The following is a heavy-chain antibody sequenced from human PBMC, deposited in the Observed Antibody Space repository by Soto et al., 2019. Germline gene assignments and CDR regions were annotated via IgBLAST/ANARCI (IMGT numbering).Heavy chain of an antibody. Sequence: ASVKVSCKASGYTFTRYDINWVRPATGQGLEWMGWMNPNSGNTGYAQKFQGRVTMTRNTSISTAYMELSSLRSEDTAVYYCASVIVGATSGADSFAPWGQGTLVTVSS. D-gene: IGHD1-26*01. CDR1: GYTFTRYD. CDR3: ASVIVGATSGADSFAP. J-gene: IGHJ5*02. CDR2: MNPNSGNT. V-gene: IGHV1-8*01.